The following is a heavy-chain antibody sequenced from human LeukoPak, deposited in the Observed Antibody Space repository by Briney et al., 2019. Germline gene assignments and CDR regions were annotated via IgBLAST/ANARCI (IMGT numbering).Heavy chain of an antibody. CDR1: GYTFTGYY. J-gene: IGHJ6*02. Sequence: VASVKVSCKASGYTFTGYYMHWVRQAPGQGLEWMGWINPNSGGTNYAQKFQGRVTMTRDTSISTAYMELSRLRSDDTAVYYCARGGVSSSWYETDYYYYYGMDVWGQGTTVTVS. CDR2: INPNSGGT. V-gene: IGHV1-2*02. CDR3: ARGGVSSSWYETDYYYYYGMDV. D-gene: IGHD6-13*01.